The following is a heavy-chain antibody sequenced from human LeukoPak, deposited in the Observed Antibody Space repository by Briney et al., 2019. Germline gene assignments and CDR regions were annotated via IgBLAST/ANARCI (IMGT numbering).Heavy chain of an antibody. D-gene: IGHD3-10*01. V-gene: IGHV1-46*01. J-gene: IGHJ4*02. CDR3: AVRAVRGVMGFDY. CDR2: INPSGDST. Sequence: ASVKVSCKASRYTFTRYYMRWVRQAPGQGVEWMGIINPSGDSTTYAQKFQGRVTMTRDTSTSTVYMELYSLTSEDTAVYYCAVRAVRGVMGFDYWGQGTQVTVSS. CDR1: RYTFTRYY.